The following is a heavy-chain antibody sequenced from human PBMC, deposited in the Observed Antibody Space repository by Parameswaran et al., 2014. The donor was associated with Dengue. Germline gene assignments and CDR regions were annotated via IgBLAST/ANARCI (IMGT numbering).Heavy chain of an antibody. D-gene: IGHD2-2*03. CDR2: INHSGST. CDR3: ATRTIWISTLDY. V-gene: IGHV4-34*01. J-gene: IGHJ4*02. Sequence: RWIRQPPGKGLEWIGEINHSGSTNYNPSLKSRVTISVDTSKNQFSLKLSSVTAADTAVYYCATRTIWISTLDYWGQGTLVTVSS.